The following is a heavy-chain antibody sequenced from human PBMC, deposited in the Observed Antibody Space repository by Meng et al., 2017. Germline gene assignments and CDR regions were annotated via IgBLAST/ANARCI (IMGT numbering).Heavy chain of an antibody. CDR2: LSGSGGST. Sequence: LYEGEWYAQAWGCMGLFCDASGSTFSANSMSWVRQAQGKGLEWVSALSGSGGSTYYADSVKGRFTISRDNAKNSLYLQMNSLRAEDTAVYYCARGGAARPPDYWGQGTLVTVSS. V-gene: IGHV3-23*01. CDR1: GSTFSANS. CDR3: ARGGAARPPDY. D-gene: IGHD6-6*01. J-gene: IGHJ4*02.